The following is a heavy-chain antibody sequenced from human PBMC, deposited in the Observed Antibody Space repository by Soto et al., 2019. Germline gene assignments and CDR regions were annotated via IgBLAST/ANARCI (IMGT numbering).Heavy chain of an antibody. J-gene: IGHJ3*02. CDR1: GGSISSSSYY. CDR3: ARGITMVRGVTDDAFDI. V-gene: IGHV4-39*01. CDR2: IYYSGST. Sequence: QLQLQESGPGLVKPSETLSLTCTVSGGSISSSSYYWGWIRQPPGKGLEWIGSIYYSGSTYYNPSLKSRVTIPVDTSKNQFSLKLSSVTAADTAVYYCARGITMVRGVTDDAFDIWGQGTMVTVSS. D-gene: IGHD3-10*01.